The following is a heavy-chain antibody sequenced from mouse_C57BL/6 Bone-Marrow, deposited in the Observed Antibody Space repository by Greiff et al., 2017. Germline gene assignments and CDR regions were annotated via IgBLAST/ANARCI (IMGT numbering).Heavy chain of an antibody. V-gene: IGHV14-4*01. CDR2: IDPENGDT. D-gene: IGHD2-4*01. CDR1: GFNIQDDY. CDR3: TLIYYDYDPAWFAY. Sequence: VQLKESGAELVRPGASVKLSCTASGFNIQDDYMHWVKQRPEQGLAWIGWIDPENGDTESASKFQGKATITADPSSNTAYLQLSSLTSEDTAVYYCTLIYYDYDPAWFAYWGQGTLVTVSA. J-gene: IGHJ3*01.